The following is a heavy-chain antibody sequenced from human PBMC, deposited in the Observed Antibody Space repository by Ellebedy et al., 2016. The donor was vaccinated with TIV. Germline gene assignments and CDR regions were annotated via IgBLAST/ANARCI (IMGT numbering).Heavy chain of an antibody. V-gene: IGHV3-23*01. CDR2: IIASGGST. CDR3: ARGSGTYREYFQR. D-gene: IGHD1-26*01. Sequence: GESLKISCAASGFTFSSYAMSWVRQAPGKGLEWVSGIIASGGSTYYADSVKGRFSISRDNSKNTLYLEMNSLRPEDTAVYYCARGSGTYREYFQRWGQGTLVIVSS. CDR1: GFTFSSYA. J-gene: IGHJ1*01.